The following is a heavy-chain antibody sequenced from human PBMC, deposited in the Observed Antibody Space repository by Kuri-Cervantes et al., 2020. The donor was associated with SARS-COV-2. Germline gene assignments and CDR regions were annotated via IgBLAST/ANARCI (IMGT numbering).Heavy chain of an antibody. Sequence: GESLKISCAASGFTFSNAWMSWVRQAPGKGLEWVSAISGSGGSTYYADSVKGRFTISRDNSKNTLYLQMNSLRAEDTAVYYCAKDGSGSAGADAFDIWGQGTMVTVSS. J-gene: IGHJ3*02. CDR1: GFTFSNAW. CDR3: AKDGSGSAGADAFDI. D-gene: IGHD1-26*01. CDR2: ISGSGGST. V-gene: IGHV3-23*01.